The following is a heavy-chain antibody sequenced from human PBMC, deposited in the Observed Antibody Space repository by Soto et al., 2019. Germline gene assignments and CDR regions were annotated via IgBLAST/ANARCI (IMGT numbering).Heavy chain of an antibody. CDR1: GASISGFY. CDR2: IYATGTT. Sequence: PSETLSLTCTASGASISGFYWSWIRKSAGKGLEWIGRIYATGTTDYNPSLKSRVMMSVDTSKKQFSLKLRSVTAADTAVYYCVRDGTKTLRDWFDPWGQGISVTVSS. CDR3: VRDGTKTLRDWFDP. J-gene: IGHJ5*02. D-gene: IGHD1-1*01. V-gene: IGHV4-4*07.